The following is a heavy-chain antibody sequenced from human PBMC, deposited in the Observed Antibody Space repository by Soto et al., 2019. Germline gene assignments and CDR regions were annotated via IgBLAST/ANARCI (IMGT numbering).Heavy chain of an antibody. Sequence: GASVKVSCKASGYTFTSYGISWVRQAPGQGLEWMGWISAYNGNTNYAQKLQGRVTMTTDTSTSTAYMELRSLRSDDTAVYYCASSGNWNDSMGYYYYGMDVWGQGTTVTVSS. J-gene: IGHJ6*02. CDR1: GYTFTSYG. CDR2: ISAYNGNT. V-gene: IGHV1-18*01. D-gene: IGHD1-1*01. CDR3: ASSGNWNDSMGYYYYGMDV.